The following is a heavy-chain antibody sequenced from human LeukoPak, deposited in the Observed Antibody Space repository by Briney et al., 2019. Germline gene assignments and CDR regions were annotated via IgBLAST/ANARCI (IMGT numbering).Heavy chain of an antibody. CDR3: ARVSTPSRPVVITN. CDR1: GDSISSLTYY. D-gene: IGHD3-22*01. Sequence: PSETLSLTCIVSGDSISSLTYYWAWIRQPPGKGLEWIGSICNGRPTYYNPSLEGRVTMSIDSSKTQFSLKLTSVTAADTAVYYCARVSTPSRPVVITNWGQGTLVTVSS. CDR2: ICNGRPT. V-gene: IGHV4-39*01. J-gene: IGHJ4*02.